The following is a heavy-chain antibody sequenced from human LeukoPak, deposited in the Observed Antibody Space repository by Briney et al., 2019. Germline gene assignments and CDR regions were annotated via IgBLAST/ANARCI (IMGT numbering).Heavy chain of an antibody. CDR1: GFTVGSNY. Sequence: GGSLRLSCAVSGFTVGSNYMSWVRQAPGKGLEWVSGINWNGGSTGYADSVKGRFTISRDNAKNSLYLQMNSLRAEDTALYYCARDRDGGATHFDYWGQGTLVTVSS. CDR2: INWNGGST. J-gene: IGHJ4*02. CDR3: ARDRDGGATHFDY. V-gene: IGHV3-20*04. D-gene: IGHD1-26*01.